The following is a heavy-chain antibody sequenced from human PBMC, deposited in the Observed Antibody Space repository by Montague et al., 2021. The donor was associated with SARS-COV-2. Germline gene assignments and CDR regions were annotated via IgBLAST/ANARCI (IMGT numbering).Heavy chain of an antibody. J-gene: IGHJ6*02. CDR2: LFHRGDT. CDR3: GRDSVSYGLDV. V-gene: IGHV4-39*02. D-gene: IGHD3-16*01. CDR1: GDSVSSDSYF. Sequence: SETLSLTCLVSGDSVSSDSYFWAWIRQSPGKGLEWIGSLFHRGDTYHNPSLKDRLIMSVDTSNNQFSLKLSSVTAADTATYYCGRDSVSYGLDVWGQGTTVTVSS.